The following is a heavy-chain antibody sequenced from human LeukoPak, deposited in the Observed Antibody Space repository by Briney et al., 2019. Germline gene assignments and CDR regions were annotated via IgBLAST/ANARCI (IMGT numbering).Heavy chain of an antibody. J-gene: IGHJ5*02. D-gene: IGHD1-26*01. Sequence: PGGSLRLSCVASGFIFGSYAMHWVRQAPGKGLEWVSIINGGGDSTYYADSVKGRFTISRDNSKNTLYLQMNSLRAEDTAVYYCAKGGATASWGQGTLVTVSS. CDR2: INGGGDST. CDR1: GFIFGSYA. V-gene: IGHV3-23*01. CDR3: AKGGATAS.